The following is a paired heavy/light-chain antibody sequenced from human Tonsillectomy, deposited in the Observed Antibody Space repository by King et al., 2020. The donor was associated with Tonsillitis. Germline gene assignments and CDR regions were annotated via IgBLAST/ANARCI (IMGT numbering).Light chain of an antibody. V-gene: IGLV2-14*01. CDR3: SSYRSSSSLI. CDR1: TSDVDVHNY. CDR2: DVS. Sequence: QSALTQPASVSASPGQSITISCTGSTSDVDVHNYVSWYQHHPGKAPKLMIYDVSNRPSGISSRFSGSKSANTASLTISGLQAEDEADYYCSSYRSSSSLIFGGGTRLTVL. J-gene: IGLJ2*01.
Heavy chain of an antibody. CDR1: GGSLSGYS. Sequence: QVQLQQWGAGLLKPSETLSLTCAVYGGSLSGYSWIWIRQPPGKGLEWIGEINHSGNTKYNPSLKSRVTISIDTYKKQFSLTLISMTAADTGAFYCARRLGYGGSNSYMDVWGKGTTVTVSS. CDR2: INHSGNT. D-gene: IGHD1-26*01. J-gene: IGHJ6*03. V-gene: IGHV4-34*01. CDR3: ARRLGYGGSNSYMDV.